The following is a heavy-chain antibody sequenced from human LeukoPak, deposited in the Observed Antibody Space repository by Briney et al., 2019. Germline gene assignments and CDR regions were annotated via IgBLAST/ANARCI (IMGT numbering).Heavy chain of an antibody. CDR1: GGSISSGDYY. V-gene: IGHV4-30-4*01. Sequence: SETLSLTCTVSGGSISSGDYYWSWIRQPPGKGLEWIGYIYYSGSTYYNPSLKSRVTISVDTSKNQFSLKLSSVTAADTAVYYCATSTTVTTAFDYWGQGTLVTVSS. J-gene: IGHJ4*02. D-gene: IGHD4-17*01. CDR3: ATSTTVTTAFDY. CDR2: IYYSGST.